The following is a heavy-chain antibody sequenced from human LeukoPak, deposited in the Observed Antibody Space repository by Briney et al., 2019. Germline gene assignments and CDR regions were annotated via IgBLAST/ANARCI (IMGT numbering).Heavy chain of an antibody. CDR1: GFPFSSYW. V-gene: IGHV3-74*01. CDR3: ASDSPYYGMDV. Sequence: GGSLRLSCAASGFPFSSYWMHWVRQVPGKGLLWVSRINSDGSATIYADSVRGRFTISRGNAKNTLYLQMSGLRVEDTAVYHCASDSPYYGMDVWGQGTTVTVSS. J-gene: IGHJ6*02. CDR2: INSDGSAT.